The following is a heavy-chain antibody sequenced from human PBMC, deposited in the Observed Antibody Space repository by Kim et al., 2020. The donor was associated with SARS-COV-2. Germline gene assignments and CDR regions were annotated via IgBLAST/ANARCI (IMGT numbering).Heavy chain of an antibody. D-gene: IGHD2-2*01. CDR2: IDPSDSYT. CDR1: GYSFTSYW. Sequence: GESLKISCKGSGYSFTSYWISWVRQMPGKGLEWMGRIDPSDSYTNYSPSFQGHVTISADKSISTAYLQWSSLKASDTAMYYCATYIPPQNKGSPAFGGVAFDIWGQGTMVTVSS. CDR3: ATYIPPQNKGSPAFGGVAFDI. J-gene: IGHJ3*02. V-gene: IGHV5-10-1*01.